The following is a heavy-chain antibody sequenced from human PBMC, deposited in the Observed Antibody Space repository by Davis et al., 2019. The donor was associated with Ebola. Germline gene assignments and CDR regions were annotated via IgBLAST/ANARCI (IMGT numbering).Heavy chain of an antibody. J-gene: IGHJ4*02. V-gene: IGHV1-2*04. D-gene: IGHD3-22*01. CDR3: ARPNHEYYYDSSGYYYSY. CDR1: GYTFTGYY. CDR2: INPNSGGT. Sequence: ASVKVSCKASGYTFTGYYMHWVRQAPGQGLEWMGWINPNSGGTNYAQKFQGWVTMTRDTSISTAYMELSRLRSDDTAVYYCARPNHEYYYDSSGYYYSYWGQGTLVTVSS.